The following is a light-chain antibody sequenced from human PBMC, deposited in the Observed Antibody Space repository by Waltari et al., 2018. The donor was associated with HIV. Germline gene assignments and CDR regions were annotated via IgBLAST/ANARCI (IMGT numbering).Light chain of an antibody. J-gene: IGLJ1*01. Sequence: SYELKQPPSVSVSPGQTATITCSGDALATQYGFWYQQKAGHAPLVIIYKDSERPSGIPERISGYSSGTTVTLTIREVQAEDEADYYCQSTDSSGSYVFGSGTKVTVL. CDR3: QSTDSSGSYV. CDR2: KDS. CDR1: ALATQY. V-gene: IGLV3-25*03.